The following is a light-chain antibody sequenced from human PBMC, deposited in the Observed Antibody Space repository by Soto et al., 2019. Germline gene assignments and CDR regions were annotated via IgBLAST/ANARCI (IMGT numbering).Light chain of an antibody. CDR3: SSYAGGKYV. V-gene: IGLV2-8*01. CDR2: EVT. J-gene: IGLJ1*01. Sequence: QSVLTQPPSASGSPGQSVTISCAGTSSDVGGYNFVSWYQQHPGKAPKLMIYEVTKRPSGVPDRFSGSKSGNTASLTVSGLHAEDEADYYCSSYAGGKYVFGPGTKLTVL. CDR1: SSDVGGYNF.